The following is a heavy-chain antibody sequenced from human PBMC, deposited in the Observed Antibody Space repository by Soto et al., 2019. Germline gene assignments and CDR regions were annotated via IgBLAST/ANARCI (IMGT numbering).Heavy chain of an antibody. CDR3: AHRSRLDMPFEY. V-gene: IGHV2-5*02. CDR1: GFSLSTSGVG. CDR2: IYWDDDK. D-gene: IGHD2-2*03. Sequence: QITLKESGPTLVKPTQTLTLTCTFSGFSLSTSGVGVGWIRQPPGKALEWLALIYWDDDKRYSPSLKSRLTITKDTSKNKVVLTMTNMDPVDTATYYCAHRSRLDMPFEYWGQGTLVTVSS. J-gene: IGHJ4*02.